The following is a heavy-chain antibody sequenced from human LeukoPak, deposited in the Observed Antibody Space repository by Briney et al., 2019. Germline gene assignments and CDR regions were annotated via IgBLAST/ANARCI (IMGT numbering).Heavy chain of an antibody. J-gene: IGHJ4*02. V-gene: IGHV3-7*01. Sequence: GGSLRLSCAASGFTFSTYWMSWVRQAPGKGLELVANIKQVGSEKYYVDSVKGRFTISRDNAKNSLYLQVNSLRAEDTAVYYCARNQRRLDYWGQGTLVTVSS. CDR3: ARNQRRLDY. D-gene: IGHD1-14*01. CDR1: GFTFSTYW. CDR2: IKQVGSEK.